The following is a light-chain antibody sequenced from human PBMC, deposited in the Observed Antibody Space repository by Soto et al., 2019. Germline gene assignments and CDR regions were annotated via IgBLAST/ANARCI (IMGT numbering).Light chain of an antibody. CDR2: GAS. J-gene: IGKJ1*01. CDR1: QSVSSN. V-gene: IGKV3-15*01. CDR3: QQYDNWTWT. Sequence: EIVMTQSPATLSVSPGERATLSCRASQSVSSNLAWYQQKPGQAPRLLIYGASTRATGIPARFIGSGSGTEFTLTINSLQSEDFAVYYCQQYDNWTWTLCQGTKVDTK.